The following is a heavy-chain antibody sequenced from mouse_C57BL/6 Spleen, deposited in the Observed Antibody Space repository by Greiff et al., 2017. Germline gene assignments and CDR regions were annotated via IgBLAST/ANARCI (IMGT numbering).Heavy chain of an antibody. J-gene: IGHJ2*01. CDR2: IYPGDGDT. D-gene: IGHD4-1*01. CDR3: ARGTYWGPDY. V-gene: IGHV1-82*01. Sequence: QVQLQQSGPELVKPGASVKISCKASGYAFSSSWMNWVKQRPGKGLEWIGRIYPGDGDTNYNGKFKGKATLTADKSSSTAYMQLSSLTSEDSAVYFCARGTYWGPDYWGQGTTLTVSS. CDR1: GYAFSSSW.